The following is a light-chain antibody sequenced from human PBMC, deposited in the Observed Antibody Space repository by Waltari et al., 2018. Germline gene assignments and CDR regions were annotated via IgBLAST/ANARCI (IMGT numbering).Light chain of an antibody. CDR2: SIN. V-gene: IGLV1-44*01. CDR3: AAWDDNLNGVV. Sequence: QSVLAQPPSASGTPGQRVTIPCSGSSSNIGSKTVNWYQQLPGTAPKPLIYSINQRPSGVPDRFSGSKSGTSASLAISGLQSEDEADYYCAAWDDNLNGVVFGGGTKLTVL. J-gene: IGLJ3*02. CDR1: SSNIGSKT.